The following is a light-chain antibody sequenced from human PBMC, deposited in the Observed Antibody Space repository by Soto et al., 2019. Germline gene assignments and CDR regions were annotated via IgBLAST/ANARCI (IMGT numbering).Light chain of an antibody. V-gene: IGKV3-20*01. Sequence: DIVLTQSPGTLSLSPGERATLSCRASQSVSSRYLAWYQQKPGQAPRLLIYATSSRATGIPDRFSGRGSGTEFTLTISSLQPDDFATYYCQQYDSYVVTFGGGTKVDIK. CDR1: QSVSSRY. CDR3: QQYDSYVVT. CDR2: ATS. J-gene: IGKJ4*01.